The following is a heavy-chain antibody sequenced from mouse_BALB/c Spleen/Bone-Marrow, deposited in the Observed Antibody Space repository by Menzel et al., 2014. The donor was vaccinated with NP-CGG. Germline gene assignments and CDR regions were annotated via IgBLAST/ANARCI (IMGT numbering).Heavy chain of an antibody. CDR1: GFTFSSYT. CDR2: ISSGGSYT. J-gene: IGHJ4*01. D-gene: IGHD2-1*01. Sequence: EVKVVESGGGLVKPGGSLKLSCAASGFTFSSYTMSWVRQTPEKRLEWVATISSGGSYTYYPDSVKGRFTISRDNAKNTLYLQMSSLKSEDTAMYYCTRDGKGNYDYAMDYWGQGISVTVSS. CDR3: TRDGKGNYDYAMDY. V-gene: IGHV5-6-4*01.